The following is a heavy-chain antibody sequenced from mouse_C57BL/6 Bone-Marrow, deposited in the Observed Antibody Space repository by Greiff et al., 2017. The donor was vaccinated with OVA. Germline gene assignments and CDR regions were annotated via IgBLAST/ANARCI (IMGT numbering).Heavy chain of an antibody. V-gene: IGHV14-4*01. CDR2: IDPENGDT. CDR3: TGGWLLPYFDY. J-gene: IGHJ2*01. Sequence: DVKLEESGAELVRPGASVKLSCTASGFNIKDDYMHWVKQRPEQGLEWIGWIDPENGDTEYASKFQGKATITADTSSNTAYLQLSSLTSEDTAVYYCTGGWLLPYFDYWGQGTTLTVSS. D-gene: IGHD2-3*01. CDR1: GFNIKDDY.